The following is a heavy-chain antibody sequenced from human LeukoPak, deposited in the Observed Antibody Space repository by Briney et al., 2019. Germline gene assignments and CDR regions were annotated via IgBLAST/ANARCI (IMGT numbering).Heavy chain of an antibody. CDR2: ISGSGGST. V-gene: IGHV3-23*01. CDR3: AKDRFGYCSSTSCGPSDY. J-gene: IGHJ4*02. Sequence: GGSLRLSCAASGFTFSSYGMSWVRQAPGKGLEWVSAISGSGGSTYYADSVKGRFTISRDNSKNTLYLQMNSLRAEDTAVYYCAKDRFGYCSSTSCGPSDYWGQGTLVTVSS. CDR1: GFTFSSYG. D-gene: IGHD2-2*03.